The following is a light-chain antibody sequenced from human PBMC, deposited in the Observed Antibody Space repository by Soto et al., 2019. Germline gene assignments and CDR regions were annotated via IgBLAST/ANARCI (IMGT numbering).Light chain of an antibody. J-gene: IGKJ4*01. CDR3: QQRNDWVT. Sequence: IVVKIFPDALSLTQEERATLSCRAGQSVSSSSLAWYQQRRGQAPRLLIYSASTRATGIPDRFSGSGSGTDFILTISSLEPEDSGVYYCQQRNDWVTFGGGTMA. CDR2: SAS. V-gene: IGKV3D-20*02. CDR1: QSVSSSS.